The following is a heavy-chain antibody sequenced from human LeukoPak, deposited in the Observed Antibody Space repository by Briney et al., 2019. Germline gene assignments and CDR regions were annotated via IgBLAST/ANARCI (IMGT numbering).Heavy chain of an antibody. CDR3: AKGGRAAVAGFDY. D-gene: IGHD6-19*01. CDR2: ISYDGSNK. V-gene: IGHV3-30*04. Sequence: GGSLRLSCEASRFTFNSYAMHWVRQAPGKGLEWVAVISYDGSNKYYADSVKGRFTISRDNSKNTLYLQMNSLRAEDTAVYYCAKGGRAAVAGFDYWGQGTLVTVSS. CDR1: RFTFNSYA. J-gene: IGHJ4*02.